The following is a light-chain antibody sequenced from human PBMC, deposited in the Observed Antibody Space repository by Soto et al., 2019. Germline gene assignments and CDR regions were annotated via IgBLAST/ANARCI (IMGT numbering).Light chain of an antibody. CDR1: SSNIGAGYD. Sequence: QSVLTQPPSVSGAPGQRVTISCTGSSSNIGAGYDVHWYQQLPETAPKLLIYANSIRPSGVPDRFSGSKSGTSASLAITGLRAEDEADYYCQSYDSSLSGYVFGTGTKLTVL. J-gene: IGLJ1*01. CDR2: ANS. CDR3: QSYDSSLSGYV. V-gene: IGLV1-40*01.